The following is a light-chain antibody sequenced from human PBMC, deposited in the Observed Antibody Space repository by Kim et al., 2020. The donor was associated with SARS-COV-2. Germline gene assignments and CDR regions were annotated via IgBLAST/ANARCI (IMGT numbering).Light chain of an antibody. CDR2: DND. Sequence: QSVVTQAPSASGTPGQRVTISCSGSSSNIASNSVNWYQQVPGTAPKLLIYDNDQRPSGVPDRFSGSKSGTSASLAINGLQSDDESDYYCAAWDDSLSGLLFGGGTQLTVL. J-gene: IGLJ2*01. V-gene: IGLV1-44*01. CDR1: SSNIASNS. CDR3: AAWDDSLSGLL.